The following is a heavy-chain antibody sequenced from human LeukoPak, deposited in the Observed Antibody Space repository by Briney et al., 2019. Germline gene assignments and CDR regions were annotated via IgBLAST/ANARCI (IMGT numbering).Heavy chain of an antibody. CDR1: GGSISSSSYY. D-gene: IGHD1-26*01. CDR2: IYYSGST. Sequence: PSETLSLTCTVSGGSISSSSYYWGWIRQPPGTGLEWIGSIYYSGSTYYNPSLKSRVTISVDTSKNQFSLKLSSVTAADTAVYYCARHARAGSYYYFDYWGQGTLVTVSS. CDR3: ARHARAGSYYYFDY. J-gene: IGHJ4*02. V-gene: IGHV4-39*01.